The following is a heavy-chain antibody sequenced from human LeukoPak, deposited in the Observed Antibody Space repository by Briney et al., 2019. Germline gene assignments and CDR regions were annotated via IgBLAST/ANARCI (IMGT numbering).Heavy chain of an antibody. CDR1: GFTFSSYA. D-gene: IGHD6-13*01. J-gene: IGHJ4*02. CDR2: ISYDGSNK. CDR3: ARVPHSSSWHAIYFDY. V-gene: IGHV3-30-3*01. Sequence: GGSLRLSCAASGFTFSSYAMHWVRQAPGKGLEWVAVISYDGSNKYYADSVKGRFTISRDNSKNTLYLQMNSLRAEDTAVYHCARVPHSSSWHAIYFDYWGQGTLVTVSS.